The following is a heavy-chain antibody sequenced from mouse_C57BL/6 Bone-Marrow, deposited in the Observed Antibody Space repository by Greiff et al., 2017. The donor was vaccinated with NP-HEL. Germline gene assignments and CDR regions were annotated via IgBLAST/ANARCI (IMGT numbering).Heavy chain of an antibody. V-gene: IGHV2-6*01. J-gene: IGHJ3*01. CDR3: ATYYGSSYDGFAY. Sequence: VMLVESGPGLVAPSQSLSITCTVSGFSLTSYGVDWVRQSPGKGLEWLGVIWGVGSTNYNSALKSRLSISKDNSKSQVFLKMNSLQTDDTAIYYCATYYGSSYDGFAYWGQGTLVTVSA. CDR2: IWGVGST. CDR1: GFSLTSYG. D-gene: IGHD1-1*01.